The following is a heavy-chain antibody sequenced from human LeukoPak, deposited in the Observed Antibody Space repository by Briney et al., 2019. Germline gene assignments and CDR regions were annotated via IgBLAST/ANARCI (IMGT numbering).Heavy chain of an antibody. V-gene: IGHV4-30-2*01. D-gene: IGHD3-3*01. CDR3: ARAIESITIFGVVNDAFDI. Sequence: SETLSLTCAVSGGSISSGGYSWSWIRQPPGKGLGWIGYIYHSGSTYYNPSLKSRVTISVDRSKNQFSLKLSSVTAADTAVYYCARAIESITIFGVVNDAFDIWGQGTMVTVSS. CDR2: IYHSGST. CDR1: GGSISSGGYS. J-gene: IGHJ3*02.